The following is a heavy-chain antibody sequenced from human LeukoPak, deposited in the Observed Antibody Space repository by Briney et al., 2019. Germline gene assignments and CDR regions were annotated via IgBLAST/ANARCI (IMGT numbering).Heavy chain of an antibody. CDR2: ISAYNGNT. CDR1: GYTFTSYA. J-gene: IGHJ4*02. Sequence: PGASVKVSCKASGYTFTSYAMNWVRQAPGQGLEWMGWISAYNGNTNYAQKLQGRVTMTTDTSTSTAYMELSSLRSEDTAVYYCATDLLELSKYSSSWYFWGQGTLVTVSS. V-gene: IGHV1-18*01. D-gene: IGHD6-13*01. CDR3: ATDLLELSKYSSSWYF.